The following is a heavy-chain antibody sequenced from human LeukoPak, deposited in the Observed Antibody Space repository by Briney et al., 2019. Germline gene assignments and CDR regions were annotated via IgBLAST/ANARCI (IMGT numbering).Heavy chain of an antibody. J-gene: IGHJ6*03. CDR3: ARGGDGYNLDYYYYMDV. V-gene: IGHV1-69*13. Sequence: SVKVSCKASGVTFSSYTISWVRQAPGQGLEWMGGIIPIFDTANYAQKFQGRVTITADESTTTAYMELSSLRSEDTAVYYCARGGDGYNLDYYYYMDVWGKGTTVTVSS. D-gene: IGHD5-24*01. CDR2: IIPIFDTA. CDR1: GVTFSSYT.